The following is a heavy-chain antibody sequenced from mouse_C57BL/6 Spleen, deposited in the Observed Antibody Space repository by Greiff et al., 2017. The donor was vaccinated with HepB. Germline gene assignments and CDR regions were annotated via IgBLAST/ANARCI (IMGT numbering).Heavy chain of an antibody. D-gene: IGHD4-1*02. CDR1: GYTFTGYW. Sequence: QVQLQQPGAELVRPGSSVKLSCKASGYTFTGYWMDWVKQRPGQGLEWIGNIYPSDSETHYNQKFKDKATLTVDKSSSTAYMQLSSLTSEDSAVYYCARFSTGTGYWGQGTTLTVSS. J-gene: IGHJ2*01. V-gene: IGHV1-61*01. CDR3: ARFSTGTGY. CDR2: IYPSDSET.